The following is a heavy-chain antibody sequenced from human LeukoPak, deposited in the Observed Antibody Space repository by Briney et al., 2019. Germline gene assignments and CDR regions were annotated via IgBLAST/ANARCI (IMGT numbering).Heavy chain of an antibody. CDR3: ARDRRSIAVAGGNSIGWEYDFDY. V-gene: IGHV4-4*07. Sequence: SETLSLTCTVSGGSISSYYWSWIRQPAGKGLEWIGRIYTSGSTNYNPSLKSRVTMSVDTSKNQFSLKLSSVTAADTAVYYCARDRRSIAVAGGNSIGWEYDFDYWGQGTLGTVSS. D-gene: IGHD6-19*01. J-gene: IGHJ4*02. CDR2: IYTSGST. CDR1: GGSISSYY.